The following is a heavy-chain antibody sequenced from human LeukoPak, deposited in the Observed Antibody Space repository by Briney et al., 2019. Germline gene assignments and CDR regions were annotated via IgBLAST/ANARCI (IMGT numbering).Heavy chain of an antibody. CDR1: GFTFSSYA. V-gene: IGHV3-23*01. D-gene: IGHD2-2*01. CDR2: LSGSGGST. J-gene: IGHJ4*02. Sequence: GGSLRLSCAASGFTFSSYAMSWVRQAPGKRLKWVSALSGSGGSTYYADSVKGLFTISRDNSKNKLYLQMISRRAEDTAVYYCAKDLRSTSQTTSRFYFDYWGQGTLVTVSS. CDR3: AKDLRSTSQTTSRFYFDY.